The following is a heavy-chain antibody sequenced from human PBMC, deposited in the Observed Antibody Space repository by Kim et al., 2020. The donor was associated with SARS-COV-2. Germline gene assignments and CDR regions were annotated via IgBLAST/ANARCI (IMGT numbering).Heavy chain of an antibody. Sequence: GGSLRLSCSASGFTFSSYAMHWVRQAPGKGLEYVSAISSNGGSTYYTASVKGRFTISRDNSKNTLYLQMSSLRAEDTAVYYCVNLAVGEKSDCSGGSCSSSFDYWGQGTLVTVSS. CDR1: GFTFSSYA. J-gene: IGHJ4*02. D-gene: IGHD2-15*01. V-gene: IGHV3-64D*09. CDR3: VNLAVGEKSDCSGGSCSSSFDY. CDR2: ISSNGGST.